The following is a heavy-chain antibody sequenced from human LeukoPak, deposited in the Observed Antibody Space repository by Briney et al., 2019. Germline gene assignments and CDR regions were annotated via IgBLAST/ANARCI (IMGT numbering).Heavy chain of an antibody. CDR2: ISPDGSNK. CDR1: GFTLSSIP. D-gene: IGHD3-9*01. V-gene: IGHV3-30*03. Sequence: PGGSLRLSCAASGFTLSSIPMHWVRQAPGKGLEWVAVISPDGSNKYYVDSVKGRFTISRDTSENTLYLQMDSLSAEDTALYYCAREARRYFDWLTLAYYFDYWGQGTLVTVSS. J-gene: IGHJ4*02. CDR3: AREARRYFDWLTLAYYFDY.